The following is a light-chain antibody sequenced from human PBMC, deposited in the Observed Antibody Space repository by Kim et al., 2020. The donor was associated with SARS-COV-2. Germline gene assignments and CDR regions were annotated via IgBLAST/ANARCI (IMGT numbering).Light chain of an antibody. CDR2: QDS. CDR1: KLGDKY. Sequence: SYELTQPPSVSVSPGQTASITCSGDKLGDKYACWYQQKPGQSPVLVIYQDSKRPSGIPERFSGSNSGNTATLTISGTQAMDEADYYCQAWDGSPFWVFGG. CDR3: QAWDGSPFWV. J-gene: IGLJ3*02. V-gene: IGLV3-1*01.